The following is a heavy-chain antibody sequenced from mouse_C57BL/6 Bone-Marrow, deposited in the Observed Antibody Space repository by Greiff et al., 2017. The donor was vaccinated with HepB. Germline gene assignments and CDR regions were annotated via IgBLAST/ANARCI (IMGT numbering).Heavy chain of an antibody. CDR3: ASTTVVATRLYWYFDV. CDR2: IWTGGGT. D-gene: IGHD1-1*01. CDR1: GFSLTSYA. J-gene: IGHJ1*03. Sequence: QVQLKESGPGLVAPSQSLSITCTVSGFSLTSYAISWVRQPPGKGLEWLGVIWTGGGTNYNSALKSRLSISKDNSKSQVFLKMNSLQTDDTARYDCASTTVVATRLYWYFDVWGTGTTVTVSS. V-gene: IGHV2-9-1*01.